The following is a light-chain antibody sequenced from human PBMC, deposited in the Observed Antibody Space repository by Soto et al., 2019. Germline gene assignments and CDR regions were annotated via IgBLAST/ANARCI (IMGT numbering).Light chain of an antibody. V-gene: IGLV1-44*01. CDR3: AAWDDSLNGRYV. CDR1: SSNIGSNT. Sequence: QSVLTQPPSASGTPGQRVTISCSGSSSNIGSNTVNWYQQLPGTAPKLLIYSNNQQPSGVPDRFSGSKSGTSASLAISGLQSEDEADYYCAAWDDSLNGRYVFGTGTKVTVL. J-gene: IGLJ1*01. CDR2: SNN.